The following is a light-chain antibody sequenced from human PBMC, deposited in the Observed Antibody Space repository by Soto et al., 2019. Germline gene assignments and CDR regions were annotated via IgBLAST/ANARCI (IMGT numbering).Light chain of an antibody. CDR2: DVS. V-gene: IGLV2-14*03. CDR3: SSYTGSSTPWV. Sequence: QSALTQPASVSGSPGQSITISCTGTSSDVGGYNYVSWYQHHPGKAPKLMIYDVSNRPSGISDRFSGSKSGNTASLTISGLQAEDEADYYCSSYTGSSTPWVLGTGTKVTVL. CDR1: SSDVGGYNY. J-gene: IGLJ1*01.